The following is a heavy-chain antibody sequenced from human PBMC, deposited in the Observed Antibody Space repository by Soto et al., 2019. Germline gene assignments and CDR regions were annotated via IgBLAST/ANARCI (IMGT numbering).Heavy chain of an antibody. CDR2: ISPIFGTA. CDR3: ARESHDIVVVPATVLGPFTWFDP. D-gene: IGHD2-2*01. Sequence: ASVKVSCKASGGTFSSYAISWVRQAPGQGLEWMGVISPIFGTANYAQRFQGRVTITADKTTSAAYMELSSLRSEDTAVYYCARESHDIVVVPATVLGPFTWFDPWGQGTLVTVSS. J-gene: IGHJ5*02. CDR1: GGTFSSYA. V-gene: IGHV1-69*06.